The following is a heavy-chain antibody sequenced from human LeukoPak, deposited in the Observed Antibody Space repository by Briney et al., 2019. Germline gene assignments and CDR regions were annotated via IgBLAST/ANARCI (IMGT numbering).Heavy chain of an antibody. J-gene: IGHJ4*02. CDR1: GGSISSSNW. CDR3: VSGGSGYYFDY. CDR2: IYHSGST. V-gene: IGHV4-4*02. Sequence: SETLSLTCAVSGGSISSSNWWSWVRQPPGKGLEWIGEIYHSGSTNYNPSLKSRVTMSVDTSKNQFSLKLSSVTAADTAVYYCVSGGSGYYFDYWGQGTLVTVSS. D-gene: IGHD2-15*01.